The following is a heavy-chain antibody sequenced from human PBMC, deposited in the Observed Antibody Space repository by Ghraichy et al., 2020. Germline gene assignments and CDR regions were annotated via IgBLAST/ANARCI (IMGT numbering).Heavy chain of an antibody. CDR1: GGSFSGYY. V-gene: IGHV4-34*01. Sequence: SETLSLTCAVYGGSFSGYYWSWIRQPPGKGLEWIGEINHSGSTNYNPSLKSRVTISVDTSKNQFSLKLSSVTAADTAVYYCARGNRYSYGRWDVWGQGTTVTVSS. D-gene: IGHD5-18*01. CDR3: ARGNRYSYGRWDV. J-gene: IGHJ6*02. CDR2: INHSGST.